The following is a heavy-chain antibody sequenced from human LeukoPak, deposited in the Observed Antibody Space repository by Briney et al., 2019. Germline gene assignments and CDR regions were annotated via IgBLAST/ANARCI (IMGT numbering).Heavy chain of an antibody. V-gene: IGHV3-30*04. CDR1: GFTFSTYA. CDR2: ISNGGRDT. D-gene: IGHD1-1*01. Sequence: GRSLRLSCAASGFTFSTYAMHWVRQAPAKGLDWVAVISNGGRDTYYADSVKGRFTISRDNSKNTLDLQMNSLRGDDTAVYYFAKGPGPPTHRINDGARGTLVTVSS. J-gene: IGHJ4*02. CDR3: AKGPGPPTHRIND.